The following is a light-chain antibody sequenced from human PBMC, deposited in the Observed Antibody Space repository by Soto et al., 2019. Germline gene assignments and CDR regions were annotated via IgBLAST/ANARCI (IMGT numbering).Light chain of an antibody. CDR1: SSNIGNNF. CDR3: GTWDSSLSTVV. CDR2: DNN. J-gene: IGLJ2*01. Sequence: QSVLTQPPSVSAAPGQKVTISCSGSSSNIGNNFVSWYQQLPGTAPKLLIYDNNNRPSGIPDRFSGSKSGTSATLAITGLQTGDEADYYCGTWDSSLSTVVFGGGTKVTVL. V-gene: IGLV1-51*01.